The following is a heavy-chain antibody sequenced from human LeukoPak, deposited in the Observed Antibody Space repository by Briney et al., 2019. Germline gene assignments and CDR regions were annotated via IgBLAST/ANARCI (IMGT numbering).Heavy chain of an antibody. D-gene: IGHD4-17*01. CDR2: IIPIFGTA. CDR3: ARDVRDGDSEGHAFDI. CDR1: GSTFSSYA. J-gene: IGHJ3*02. Sequence: SVKVSCKASGSTFSSYAISWVRQAPGQGLEWMGGIIPIFGTANYAQKFQGRVTITTDESTSTAYMELSSLRSEDTAVYYCARDVRDGDSEGHAFDIWGQGTMVTVSS. V-gene: IGHV1-69*05.